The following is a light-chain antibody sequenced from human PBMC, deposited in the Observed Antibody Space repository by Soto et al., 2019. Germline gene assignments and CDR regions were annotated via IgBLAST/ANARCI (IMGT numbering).Light chain of an antibody. Sequence: QCALTQPASVYGSPGQSITISCTGTSSDVGSYNLVSWYQQHPGKAPKLMIYEGSKRPSGVSNRFSGSKSGNTASLTISGLQAEDEADYYCCSYAGSSTPYVFGTGTKVTVL. V-gene: IGLV2-23*01. CDR1: SSDVGSYNL. CDR3: CSYAGSSTPYV. J-gene: IGLJ1*01. CDR2: EGS.